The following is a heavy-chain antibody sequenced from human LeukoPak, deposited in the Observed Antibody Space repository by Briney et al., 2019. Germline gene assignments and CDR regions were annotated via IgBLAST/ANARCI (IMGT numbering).Heavy chain of an antibody. Sequence: PGGSLRLSCAASGFTFSSYSMNWVRQAPGKGPEWVSAISSSSIYIYYADSVKGRFTISRDNAKNSLYLQMNSLRSEDTAVYYCARDPLSSSSFDLWGQGTLVTVSS. D-gene: IGHD6-13*01. CDR1: GFTFSSYS. J-gene: IGHJ4*02. CDR2: ISSSSIYI. CDR3: ARDPLSSSSFDL. V-gene: IGHV3-21*01.